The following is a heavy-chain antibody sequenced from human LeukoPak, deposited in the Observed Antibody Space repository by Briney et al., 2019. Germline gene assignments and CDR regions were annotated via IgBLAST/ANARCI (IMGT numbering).Heavy chain of an antibody. CDR3: AAKVTTRWYFDL. J-gene: IGHJ2*01. Sequence: SETLSLTCNVSGDSISSDYWSWIRQPPGKGLEWIGFVYHTGSTNYNPSLKSRVTISVDTSKNQLSLKMRSVTAADTAVYYCAAKVTTRWYFDLWGRGTLVTVSS. CDR1: GDSISSDY. CDR2: VYHTGST. D-gene: IGHD4-17*01. V-gene: IGHV4-59*12.